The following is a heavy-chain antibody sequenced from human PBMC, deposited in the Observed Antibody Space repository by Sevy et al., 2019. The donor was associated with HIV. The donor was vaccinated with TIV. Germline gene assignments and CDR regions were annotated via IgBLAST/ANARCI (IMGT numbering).Heavy chain of an antibody. D-gene: IGHD4-17*01. V-gene: IGHV3-30-3*01. CDR2: ISYDGSDK. Sequence: GGSLRLSCAASGFAFSNYYAMHWVRQAPGKGLEWVALISYDGSDKYYADSVKGRFPIPRDNFKNTLYLQMNSLTTADTAVYYCARPRANYVDHYFFYAMDVWGQGTTVTVSS. CDR3: ARPRANYVDHYFFYAMDV. CDR1: GFAFSNYYA. J-gene: IGHJ6*02.